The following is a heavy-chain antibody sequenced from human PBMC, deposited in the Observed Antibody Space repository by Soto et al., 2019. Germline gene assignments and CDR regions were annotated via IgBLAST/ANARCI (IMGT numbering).Heavy chain of an antibody. V-gene: IGHV1-3*01. J-gene: IGHJ5*02. D-gene: IGHD2-2*03. CDR2: INAGNGNT. CDR1: GYTFTSYA. Sequence: QVQLVQSGAEVKKPGASVKASCKASGYTFTSYAMHWVRQAPGQRLEWMGWINAGNGNTKYSQKFQGRVTITRDTSASTAYMELSSLRSEDTAVYYCARVPGYCSSTSCYGNWFDPWGQGTLVTVSS. CDR3: ARVPGYCSSTSCYGNWFDP.